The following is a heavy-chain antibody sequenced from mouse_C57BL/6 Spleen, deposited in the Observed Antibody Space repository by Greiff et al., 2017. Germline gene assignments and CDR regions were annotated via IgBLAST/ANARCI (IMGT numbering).Heavy chain of an antibody. J-gene: IGHJ1*03. D-gene: IGHD1-1*01. CDR1: GFNIKDYY. CDR3: AFYYGSSYWYFDV. Sequence: EVQLVESGAELVKPGASVKLSCTASGFNIKDYYMHWVKQRPEQGLEWIGRIDPEDGETKYAPKFQGKATITADTSSNTAYLQLSSLTSEDTAVYYCAFYYGSSYWYFDVWGTGTTVTVSS. V-gene: IGHV14-2*01. CDR2: IDPEDGET.